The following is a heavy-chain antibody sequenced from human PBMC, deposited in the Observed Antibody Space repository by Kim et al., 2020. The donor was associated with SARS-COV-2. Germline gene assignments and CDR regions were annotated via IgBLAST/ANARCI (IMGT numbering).Heavy chain of an antibody. Sequence: SETLSLTCAVSGGSISSSNWWSWVRQPPGKGLEWIGEIYHSGSTNYNPSLKSRVTISVDKSKNQFSLKLSSVTAADTAVYYCARVGYDSSGYHGLFDYWGQGTLVTVSS. V-gene: IGHV4-4*02. D-gene: IGHD3-22*01. CDR1: GGSISSSNW. CDR3: ARVGYDSSGYHGLFDY. J-gene: IGHJ4*02. CDR2: IYHSGST.